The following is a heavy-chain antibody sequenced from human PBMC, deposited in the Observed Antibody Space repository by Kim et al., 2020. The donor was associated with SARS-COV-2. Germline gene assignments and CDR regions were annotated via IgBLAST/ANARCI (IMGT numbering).Heavy chain of an antibody. Sequence: GGSLRLSCAASGFTFSSYGMHWVRQAPGKGLEWVAVISYDGSNKYYADSVKGRFTISRDNSKNTLYLQMNSLRAEDTAVYYCAKDCMEIAAAGTRFPGGSWDVELWGRGTPVTVSS. CDR3: AKDCMEIAAAGTRFPGGSWDVEL. CDR2: ISYDGSNK. V-gene: IGHV3-30*18. CDR1: GFTFSSYG. J-gene: IGHJ2*01. D-gene: IGHD6-13*01.